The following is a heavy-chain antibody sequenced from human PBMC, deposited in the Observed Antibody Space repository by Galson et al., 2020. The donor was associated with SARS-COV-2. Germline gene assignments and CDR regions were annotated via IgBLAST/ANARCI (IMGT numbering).Heavy chain of an antibody. CDR3: ARDCGGDCYSGYYYGMDV. D-gene: IGHD2-21*02. J-gene: IGHJ6*02. CDR2: IYYSGST. Sequence: SETLSLTFTVSGGSISSYCWSWIRQPPGKGLEWIGYIYYSGSTNYNPSLKSRVTISVDTSKNQFSLKLSSVTAADTAVYYCARDCGGDCYSGYYYGMDVWGQGTTVTVSS. V-gene: IGHV4-59*01. CDR1: GGSISSYC.